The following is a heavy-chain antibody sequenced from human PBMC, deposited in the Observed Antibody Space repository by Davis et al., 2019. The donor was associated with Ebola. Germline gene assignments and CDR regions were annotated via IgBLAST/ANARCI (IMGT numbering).Heavy chain of an antibody. V-gene: IGHV5-51*01. J-gene: IGHJ3*02. Sequence: GESLKISCKGSGYSFTSYWIGWVRQMPGKGLEWMGIIYPGDSDTRYSPSFQGQVTISADKSISTAYLQWSSLKASDTAMYYCARPNRRGSYHRDAFDIWGQGTMVTVSS. CDR3: ARPNRRGSYHRDAFDI. CDR1: GYSFTSYW. D-gene: IGHD1-26*01. CDR2: IYPGDSDT.